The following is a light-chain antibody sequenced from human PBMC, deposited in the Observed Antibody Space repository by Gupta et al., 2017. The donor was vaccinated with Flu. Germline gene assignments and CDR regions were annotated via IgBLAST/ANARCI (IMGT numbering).Light chain of an antibody. CDR1: YSDISS. CDR2: GAT. Sequence: RATFSCRASYSDISSKAWYQQKPGQAPRLIIYGATSSATGIPARFSGSGSGTEFTLTISSRQSEDVAVYYCQQYKNWPPLTFGGGTKVEIK. CDR3: QQYKNWPPLT. V-gene: IGKV3-15*01. J-gene: IGKJ4*01.